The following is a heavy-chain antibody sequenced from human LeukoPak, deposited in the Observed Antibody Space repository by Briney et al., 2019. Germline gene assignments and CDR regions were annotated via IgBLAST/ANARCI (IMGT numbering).Heavy chain of an antibody. CDR2: ISSSSVYI. V-gene: IGHV3-21*01. D-gene: IGHD5-18*01. CDR3: ARDRRVQLWSPAGFDY. Sequence: GGSLRLSCAASGFTFNTYTMNWVRQAPGKGLEWVSSISSSSVYIYYADSVKGRFTISRDNAKNSLYLQMNSLRAEDTAVYYCARDRRVQLWSPAGFDYWGQGTLVTVSS. CDR1: GFTFNTYT. J-gene: IGHJ4*02.